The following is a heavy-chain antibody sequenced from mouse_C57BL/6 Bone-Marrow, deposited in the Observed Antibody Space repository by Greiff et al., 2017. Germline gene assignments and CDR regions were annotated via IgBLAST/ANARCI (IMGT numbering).Heavy chain of an antibody. CDR1: DSAVSPIAY. V-gene: IGHV15-2*01. D-gene: IGHD4-1*01. J-gene: IGHJ3*01. CDR2: ILPSIGRT. Sequence: QVQLQQSGSELRSPGSSVKLSCKDFDSAVSPIAYMSWVRQKPGHGFEWIGGILPSIGRTIYGEKFEDKASLDADTLSNTAYLELNSLTSEDSANYYCARALNWDPFAYWGQGTLVTVSA. CDR3: ARALNWDPFAY.